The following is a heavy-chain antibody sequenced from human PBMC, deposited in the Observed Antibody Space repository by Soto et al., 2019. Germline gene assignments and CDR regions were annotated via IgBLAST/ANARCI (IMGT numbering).Heavy chain of an antibody. D-gene: IGHD2-2*01. J-gene: IGHJ4*02. CDR2: IYYTGST. V-gene: IGHV4-39*01. Sequence: SETLSLTCTVSGGSITTGTYYWGWIRQPPGKGLEWIGTIYYTGSTYYNPSLKSRVTMSVDTSKNQLSLNLNSVTAADTAVYYCAPEPRFCVSSSCPFDSWGQGTLVTVSS. CDR3: APEPRFCVSSSCPFDS. CDR1: GGSITTGTYY.